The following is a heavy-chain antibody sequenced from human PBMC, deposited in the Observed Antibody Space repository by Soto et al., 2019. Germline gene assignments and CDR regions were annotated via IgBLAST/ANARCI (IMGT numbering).Heavy chain of an antibody. CDR2: IYWDDDK. V-gene: IGHV2-5*02. D-gene: IGHD4-17*01. Sequence: QITLKESGPTLVKPTQTLTLTCTFSGFSLTTSGVGVGWIRQPPGKALEWLALIYWDDDKRYSPSLKSRLTIPKDTSKNQVVLRMTNMDPVDTATYYCTHVRTTVTTKWGQGTLVTVSS. CDR1: GFSLTTSGVG. J-gene: IGHJ4*02. CDR3: THVRTTVTTK.